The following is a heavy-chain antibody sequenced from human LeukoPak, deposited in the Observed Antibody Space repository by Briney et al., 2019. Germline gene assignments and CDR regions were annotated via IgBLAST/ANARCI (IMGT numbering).Heavy chain of an antibody. CDR1: GYTFTSDG. J-gene: IGHJ4*02. Sequence: GASVKVSCKASGYTFTSDGISWVRQAPGQGLEWMGWISAYNGNTKYAQKLQGRVTMTTDTSTSTAYMELRSLRSDDTAVYYCARTEYYYDSSGYYLLDYWGQGTLVTVSS. CDR3: ARTEYYYDSSGYYLLDY. CDR2: ISAYNGNT. D-gene: IGHD3-22*01. V-gene: IGHV1-18*01.